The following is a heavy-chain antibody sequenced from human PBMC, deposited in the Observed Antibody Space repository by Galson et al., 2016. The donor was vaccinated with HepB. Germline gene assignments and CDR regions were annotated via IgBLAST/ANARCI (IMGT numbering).Heavy chain of an antibody. CDR3: ARERGWEQRLYYFDC. J-gene: IGHJ4*02. V-gene: IGHV1-69*13. D-gene: IGHD1-26*01. CDR1: RGTFSSYA. CDR2: IIPIFRTA. Sequence: SVKVSCKASRGTFSSYAISWVRQAPGQGLEWMGGIIPIFRTANYAQKFQGRVTITADESTSTAYMELSSLRSEDPALYYCARERGWEQRLYYFDCWGQGTLVTVSS.